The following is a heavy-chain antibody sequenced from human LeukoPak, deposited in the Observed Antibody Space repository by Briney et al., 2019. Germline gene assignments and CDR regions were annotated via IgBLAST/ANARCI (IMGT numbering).Heavy chain of an antibody. V-gene: IGHV3-53*01. CDR3: ARGKYDSSGYPLLGFDY. CDR2: IYSGGST. J-gene: IGHJ4*02. D-gene: IGHD3-22*01. Sequence: SGGSLRLSCAASRFIVRNYYLSWVRQAPGKGLEWVSVIYSGGSTYYADSVEGRFTISRDNSKNTVSLQMKSLRAEDTAVYYCARGKYDSSGYPLLGFDYWGQGTLVTVSS. CDR1: RFIVRNYY.